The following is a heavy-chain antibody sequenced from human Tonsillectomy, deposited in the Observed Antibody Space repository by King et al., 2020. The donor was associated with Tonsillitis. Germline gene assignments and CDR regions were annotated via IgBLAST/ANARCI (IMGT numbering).Heavy chain of an antibody. CDR2: IIPMFATP. Sequence: AQLVQSGAEVKKPGSSVKVSCKASGGTFSNYPISWVRQAPGQGLEWMGGIIPMFATPNYTQKFQGRVTITADESTNTANMELSSLRSDDTAVYYCARVVEPYGSGSNFFGYWGQGTLVTVSS. CDR1: GGTFSNYP. V-gene: IGHV1-69*01. D-gene: IGHD3-10*01. J-gene: IGHJ4*02. CDR3: ARVVEPYGSGSNFFGY.